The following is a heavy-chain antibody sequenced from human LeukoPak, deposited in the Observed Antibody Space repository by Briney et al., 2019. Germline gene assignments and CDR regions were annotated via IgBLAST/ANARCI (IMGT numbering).Heavy chain of an antibody. CDR2: IWYGGSNK. CDR3: AKDREAPRGVFDY. J-gene: IGHJ4*02. Sequence: GGSLRLSCAASGFTFSSYGMHWVRQAPGKGLEWVAVIWYGGSNKYYADSVKGRFTISRDNSKNTLYLQMNSLRAEDTAVYYCAKDREAPRGVFDYWGQGTLVTVSS. CDR1: GFTFSSYG. V-gene: IGHV3-30*02.